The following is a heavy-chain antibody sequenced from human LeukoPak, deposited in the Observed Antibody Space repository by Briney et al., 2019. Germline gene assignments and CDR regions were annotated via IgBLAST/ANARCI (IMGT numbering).Heavy chain of an antibody. Sequence: GGSLRLSCAASGFSFSDYAIYWVRQTPGKGLEWVAFIRYDGSNKYYADSVKGRFTISRDNSKNTLYLQMNSLRAEDTAVYYCAKNGDSSGYYSAWYFDYWGQGTLVTVSS. CDR2: IRYDGSNK. J-gene: IGHJ4*02. CDR1: GFSFSDYA. D-gene: IGHD3-22*01. V-gene: IGHV3-30*02. CDR3: AKNGDSSGYYSAWYFDY.